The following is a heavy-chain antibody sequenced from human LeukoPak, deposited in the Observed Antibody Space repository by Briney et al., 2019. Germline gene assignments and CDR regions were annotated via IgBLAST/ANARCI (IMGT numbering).Heavy chain of an antibody. V-gene: IGHV3-21*01. J-gene: IGHJ4*02. CDR2: ISSSSSYI. CDR3: ARDRYDSSGPKDY. D-gene: IGHD3-22*01. CDR1: GFTFSSYA. Sequence: GGSLRLSCAASGFTFSSYAMHWVRQAPGKGLEWVSSISSSSSYIYYADSVKGRFTISRDNAKNSLYLQMNSLRAEDTAVYYCARDRYDSSGPKDYWGQGTLVTVSS.